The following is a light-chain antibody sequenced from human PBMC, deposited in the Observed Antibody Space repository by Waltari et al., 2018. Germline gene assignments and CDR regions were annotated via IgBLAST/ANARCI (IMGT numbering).Light chain of an antibody. Sequence: QSALTQPASVSGSPGQSITISCTGTSSDIGNHNRVSWYQLNPGKAPKLIIFAVSKRPSGVSNRVSAYKSENTASLTISGRQADDEADYFCCSYANTNTYGLFAGGTKVTVL. J-gene: IGLJ2*01. CDR1: SSDIGNHNR. CDR3: CSYANTNTYGL. CDR2: AVS. V-gene: IGLV2-23*02.